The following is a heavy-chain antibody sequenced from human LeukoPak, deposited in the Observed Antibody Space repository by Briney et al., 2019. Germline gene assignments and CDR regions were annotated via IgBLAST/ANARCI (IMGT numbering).Heavy chain of an antibody. Sequence: ASVKVSCKVSGYTLTELSMHWVRQAPGNGLEWMGGFDPEDGETIYAQKFQGRVTMTEDTSTDTAYMELSSLRSEDTAVYYCATGSVSVGATPDAFDIWGQGTMVTVSS. V-gene: IGHV1-24*01. D-gene: IGHD1-26*01. CDR2: FDPEDGET. J-gene: IGHJ3*02. CDR1: GYTLTELS. CDR3: ATGSVSVGATPDAFDI.